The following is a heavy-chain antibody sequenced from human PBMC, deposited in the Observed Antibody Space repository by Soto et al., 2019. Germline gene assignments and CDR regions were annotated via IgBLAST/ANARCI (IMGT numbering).Heavy chain of an antibody. Sequence: QVQLQESGPGLVKPSETLSLTCSVSGGSISSYSWSWIRQPPGKGLECIAYIYDSGNTNYNPSLKSRVTISLDTSKKQFSLELSSVTAADTAVYYCARAQYTSGWKIDYWGQGTLVTVSS. D-gene: IGHD6-19*01. V-gene: IGHV4-59*01. CDR3: ARAQYTSGWKIDY. J-gene: IGHJ4*02. CDR1: GGSISSYS. CDR2: IYDSGNT.